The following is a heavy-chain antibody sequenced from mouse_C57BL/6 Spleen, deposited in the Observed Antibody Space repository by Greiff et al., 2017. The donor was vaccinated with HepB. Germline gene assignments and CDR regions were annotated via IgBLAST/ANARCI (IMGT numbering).Heavy chain of an antibody. Sequence: EVKLMESGPVLVKPGASVKMSCKASGYTFTDYYMNWVKQSHGKSLEWIGVINPYNGGTSYNQKFKGKATLTVDKSSSTAYMELNSLTSEDSAVYYCARSGNSNYGGWFAYWGQGTLVTVSA. CDR2: INPYNGGT. CDR1: GYTFTDYY. CDR3: ARSGNSNYGGWFAY. V-gene: IGHV1-19*01. J-gene: IGHJ3*01. D-gene: IGHD2-5*01.